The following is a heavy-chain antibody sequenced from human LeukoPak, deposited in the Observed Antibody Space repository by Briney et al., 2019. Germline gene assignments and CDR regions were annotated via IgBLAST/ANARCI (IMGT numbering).Heavy chain of an antibody. CDR1: GGTFSSYA. D-gene: IGHD2-2*02. Sequence: ASVKVSCKASGGTFSSYAISWVRQAPGQGLEWMGRISAYNGNTNYAQKLQGRVTMTTDTSTSTAYMELRSLRSDDTAVYYCARDPDYCSSTSCYTYYYMDVWGKGTTVTVSS. J-gene: IGHJ6*03. CDR2: ISAYNGNT. V-gene: IGHV1-18*01. CDR3: ARDPDYCSSTSCYTYYYMDV.